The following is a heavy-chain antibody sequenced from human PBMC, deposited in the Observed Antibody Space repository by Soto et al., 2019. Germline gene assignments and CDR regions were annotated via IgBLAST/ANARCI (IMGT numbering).Heavy chain of an antibody. D-gene: IGHD6-13*01. J-gene: IGHJ5*02. Sequence: ASVKVSCKASGYTFTSYDINWVRQATGQGLEWMGWMNPNSGNTGYVQKFQGRVTMTRNTSISTAYMELSSLRSEDTAVYYCARERSAAGTGWFDPWGQGTLVT. CDR2: MNPNSGNT. CDR1: GYTFTSYD. CDR3: ARERSAAGTGWFDP. V-gene: IGHV1-8*01.